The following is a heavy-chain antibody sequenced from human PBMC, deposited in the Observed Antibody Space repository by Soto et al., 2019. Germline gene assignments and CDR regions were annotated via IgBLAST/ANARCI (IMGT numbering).Heavy chain of an antibody. CDR3: ATSKDYGDYFYYYYGMDV. D-gene: IGHD4-17*01. Sequence: GGSLRLSCAASGFTFSSYAMSWVRQAPGKGLEWVSAISGSGGSTYYADSVKGRFTISRDNSKNTLYPQMNSLRAEDTAVYYCATSKDYGDYFYYYYGMDVWGQGTTVTVSS. CDR1: GFTFSSYA. CDR2: ISGSGGST. V-gene: IGHV3-23*01. J-gene: IGHJ6*02.